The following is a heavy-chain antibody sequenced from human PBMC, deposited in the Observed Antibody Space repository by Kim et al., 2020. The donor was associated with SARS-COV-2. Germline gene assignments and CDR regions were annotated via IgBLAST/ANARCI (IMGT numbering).Heavy chain of an antibody. CDR3: VRGYYVSGSYYDY. Sequence: YAASVKGQFTSSRDNAKNTLYLQMNSLRVEDTAVYYCVRGYYVSGSYYDYWGQGTLVTVSS. J-gene: IGHJ4*02. V-gene: IGHV3-74*01. D-gene: IGHD3-10*01.